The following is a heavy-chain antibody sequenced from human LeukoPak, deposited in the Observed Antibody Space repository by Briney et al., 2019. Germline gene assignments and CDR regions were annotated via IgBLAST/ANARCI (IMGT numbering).Heavy chain of an antibody. V-gene: IGHV4-39*01. J-gene: IGHJ4*02. D-gene: IGHD1-26*01. Sequence: SETLSLTCTVSGGSISSSSSYWGWIRQPPGKGLEWIGSIFNSGSTYYNPSLKSRVTISVDTSKKQFSLKVNSVTAADTAVYYCARNGSKVGAAGPVGGYFDYWGRGTLVTVSS. CDR3: ARNGSKVGAAGPVGGYFDY. CDR2: IFNSGST. CDR1: GGSISSSSSY.